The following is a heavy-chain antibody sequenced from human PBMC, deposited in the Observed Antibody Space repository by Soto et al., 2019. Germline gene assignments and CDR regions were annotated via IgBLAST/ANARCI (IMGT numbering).Heavy chain of an antibody. D-gene: IGHD3-22*01. CDR3: ARGYYDSYGFFDY. V-gene: IGHV4-38-2*01. CDR2: IYHSGST. CDR1: GYSISSGYY. J-gene: IGHJ4*02. Sequence: SETLSLTCAVSGYSISSGYYWGWIRQPPGKGLEWIGNIYHSGSTYYSPSLKSRVTISVDTSKNQFSLKLSSVTAADTAVYFCARGYYDSYGFFDYWGQGTLVTIST.